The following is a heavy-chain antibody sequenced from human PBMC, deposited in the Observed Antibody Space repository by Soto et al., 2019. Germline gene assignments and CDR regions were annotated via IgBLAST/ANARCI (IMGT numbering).Heavy chain of an antibody. Sequence: PGGSLRLSCAASGFTFHDYAMHWVRQGQGKGLEWVSGITWNSGSIDYADSVNGRFTISRDNAKNSLYLQMNSLRPEDTALYYCAKDIREYSSGWTYFDYWGHGTLVTVSS. CDR3: AKDIREYSSGWTYFDY. CDR1: GFTFHDYA. D-gene: IGHD6-19*01. J-gene: IGHJ4*01. V-gene: IGHV3-9*01. CDR2: ITWNSGSI.